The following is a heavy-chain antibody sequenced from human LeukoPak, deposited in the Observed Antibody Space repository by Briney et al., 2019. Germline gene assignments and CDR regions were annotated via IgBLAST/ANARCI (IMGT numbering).Heavy chain of an antibody. Sequence: ASVKVSCKASGYTFTGYYMHWVRQAPGQGLEWMGWINPNSGGTNYAQKFQGRVTMTRDTSITTAYMELSRLRSDDSAVYYCASHVDIVAKNPNYYFDYWGQGTLVTVSS. D-gene: IGHD5-12*01. CDR2: INPNSGGT. V-gene: IGHV1-2*02. J-gene: IGHJ4*02. CDR1: GYTFTGYY. CDR3: ASHVDIVAKNPNYYFDY.